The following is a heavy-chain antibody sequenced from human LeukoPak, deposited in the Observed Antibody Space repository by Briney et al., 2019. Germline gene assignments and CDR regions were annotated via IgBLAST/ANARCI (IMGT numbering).Heavy chain of an antibody. Sequence: SETLSLTCAVSGGSISSGGYSWSWIRQPPGKGLEWIGYIYHSGSTYYNPSLKSRVTISVDTSKNQFSLKLSSVTAADTAVYYCASGYSNYYLDYWGQGTLVTVSS. J-gene: IGHJ4*02. CDR2: IYHSGST. V-gene: IGHV4-30-2*02. CDR1: GGSISSGGYS. CDR3: ASGYSNYYLDY. D-gene: IGHD4-11*01.